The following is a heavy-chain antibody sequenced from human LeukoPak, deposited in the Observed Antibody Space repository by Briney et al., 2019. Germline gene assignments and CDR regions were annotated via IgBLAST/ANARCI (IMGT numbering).Heavy chain of an antibody. D-gene: IGHD5-12*01. CDR2: IYHSGST. V-gene: IGHV4-59*01. Sequence: SETLSLTCTVSGGSISTYYWSWIRQPPGKGLEWIGYIYHSGSTKYNPSLKSRVTISVDTSKNQFSLRLSSVTAADTAVYYCARDGYSGNDGLWGQGTLVTVSS. J-gene: IGHJ4*02. CDR1: GGSISTYY. CDR3: ARDGYSGNDGL.